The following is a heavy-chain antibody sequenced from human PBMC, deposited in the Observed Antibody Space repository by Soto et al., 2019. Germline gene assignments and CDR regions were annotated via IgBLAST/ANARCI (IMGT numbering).Heavy chain of an antibody. CDR3: VRDWGGLGY. CDR1: GFTFSNYW. CDR2: IIKDGSEK. Sequence: EVQLVESGGGLVQPGGSLRLSCAASGFTFSNYWMTWVRQAPGKGPEWVANIIKDGSEKSYVDSVKGRFTISRDNAKNSLYLEMNSLRFEDTAVYYCVRDWGGLGYWGQGTLVTVSS. D-gene: IGHD3-10*01. J-gene: IGHJ4*02. V-gene: IGHV3-7*03.